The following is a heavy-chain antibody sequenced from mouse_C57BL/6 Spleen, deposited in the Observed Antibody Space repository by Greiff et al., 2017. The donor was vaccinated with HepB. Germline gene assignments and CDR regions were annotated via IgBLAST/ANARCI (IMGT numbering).Heavy chain of an antibody. CDR1: GFTFSDYY. CDR2: ISNGGGST. D-gene: IGHD1-1*01. CDR3: ARQLTTVPYAMDY. V-gene: IGHV5-12*01. J-gene: IGHJ4*01. Sequence: EVMLVESGGGLVQPGGSLKLSCAASGFTFSDYYMYWVRQTPEKRLEWVAYISNGGGSTYYPDTVKGRFTIATDNAKNTLYLQMSRLKSEDTAMSYCARQLTTVPYAMDYWGQGTSVTVSS.